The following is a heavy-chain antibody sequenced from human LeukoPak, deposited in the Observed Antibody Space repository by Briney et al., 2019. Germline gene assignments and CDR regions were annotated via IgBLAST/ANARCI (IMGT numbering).Heavy chain of an antibody. V-gene: IGHV1-69*04. CDR3: ARDNPCSGGSCYFRFDP. CDR1: GGTFSSYA. D-gene: IGHD2-15*01. Sequence: ASVKVSCKASGGTFSSYAISWVRQAPGQGLEWMGRIIPILGIANYAQKFQGRVTITAGKSTSTAYMELSSLRSEDTAVYYCARDNPCSGGSCYFRFDPWGQGTLVTVSS. J-gene: IGHJ5*02. CDR2: IIPILGIA.